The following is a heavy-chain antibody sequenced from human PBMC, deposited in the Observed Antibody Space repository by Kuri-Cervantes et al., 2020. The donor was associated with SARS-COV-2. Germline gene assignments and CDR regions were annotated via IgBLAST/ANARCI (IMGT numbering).Heavy chain of an antibody. CDR1: GFTFSSYA. J-gene: IGHJ4*02. D-gene: IGHD6-13*01. Sequence: GGSLRLSCAASGFTFSSYAMHWVRQAPGRGLEWVAVISYDGSNKYYADSVKGRFTISRDNSKNTLYPQMNSLRAEDTAVYYCARGGGIAAAPSGYWGQGTLVTVSS. V-gene: IGHV3-30*04. CDR2: ISYDGSNK. CDR3: ARGGGIAAAPSGY.